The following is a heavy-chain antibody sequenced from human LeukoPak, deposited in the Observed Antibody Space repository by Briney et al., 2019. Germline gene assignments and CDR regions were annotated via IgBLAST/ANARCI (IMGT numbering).Heavy chain of an antibody. CDR1: GFTFSDYW. V-gene: IGHV3-7*03. J-gene: IGHJ4*02. Sequence: GGSLRLSCVASGFTFSDYWMTWVRQAPGKGLEWVANIKQDGSEKFCVDSVKGRFTISRDNAENSLYLQMNSLRAEDMALYYCAKGGVYDSSGYYDYWGQGTLVTVSS. D-gene: IGHD3-22*01. CDR2: IKQDGSEK. CDR3: AKGGVYDSSGYYDY.